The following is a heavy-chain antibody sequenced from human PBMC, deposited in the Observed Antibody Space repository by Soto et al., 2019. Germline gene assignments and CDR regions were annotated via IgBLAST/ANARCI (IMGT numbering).Heavy chain of an antibody. CDR1: GDTFTRSV. D-gene: IGHD1-1*01. V-gene: IGHV1-69*02. CDR2: IIPVLGVE. Sequence: QVQLVQSGAEVKNPGSSVKVSCKGSGDTFTRSVISWVRQVPGQRLECMGRIIPVLGVENHAQNFQGRVTVTADKSTSTAYLELNSLKSEDTAIYYCASSTTGVYVFHDWGQGTLVTVSS. J-gene: IGHJ4*02. CDR3: ASSTTGVYVFHD.